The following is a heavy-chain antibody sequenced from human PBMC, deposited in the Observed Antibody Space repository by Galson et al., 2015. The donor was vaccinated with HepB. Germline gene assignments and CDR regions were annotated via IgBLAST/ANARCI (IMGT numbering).Heavy chain of an antibody. Sequence: SLRLSCAASGFTFSSYGMHWVRQAPGKGLEWVAVIWYDGSNKYYADSVKGRFTISRDNSKNTLYLQMNSLRAEDTAVYYCARDALATIKKAKDYFDYWGQGTLVTVSS. D-gene: IGHD5-24*01. CDR3: ARDALATIKKAKDYFDY. CDR1: GFTFSSYG. J-gene: IGHJ4*02. V-gene: IGHV3-33*01. CDR2: IWYDGSNK.